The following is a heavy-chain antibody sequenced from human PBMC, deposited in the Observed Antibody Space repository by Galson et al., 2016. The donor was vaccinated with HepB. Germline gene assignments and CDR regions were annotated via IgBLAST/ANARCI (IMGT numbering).Heavy chain of an antibody. Sequence: LRLSCAASGFTVSSNYMTWVRQAPGKGLQWVSIIYTGGSTYYADSVKGRFTISRDSSKNTLYLQMNSLRAEDTAVYYCARADYGSTWYYFDYWGQGTLVTVSS. J-gene: IGHJ4*02. V-gene: IGHV3-53*01. D-gene: IGHD6-13*01. CDR3: ARADYGSTWYYFDY. CDR2: IYTGGST. CDR1: GFTVSSNY.